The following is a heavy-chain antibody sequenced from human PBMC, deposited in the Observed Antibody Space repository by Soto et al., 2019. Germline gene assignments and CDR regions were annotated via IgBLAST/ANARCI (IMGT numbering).Heavy chain of an antibody. CDR3: ARGGSGSYYYYYYGMDV. J-gene: IGHJ6*02. CDR1: GGSISSSSYY. D-gene: IGHD3-10*01. CDR2: IYYSGST. V-gene: IGHV4-39*01. Sequence: SETLSLTCTVSGGSISSSSYYWGWIRQPPGKGLEWIGSIYYSGSTYYNPSLKSRVTISVDTSKNQFSLKLSSVTAADTAVYYCARGGSGSYYYYYYGMDVWGQGTTVTVSS.